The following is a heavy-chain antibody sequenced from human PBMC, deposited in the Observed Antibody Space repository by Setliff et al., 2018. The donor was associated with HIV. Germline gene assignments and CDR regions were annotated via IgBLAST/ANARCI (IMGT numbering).Heavy chain of an antibody. CDR1: GGTFSSYA. Sequence: VASVKVSCKASGGTFSSYAISWVRQAPGQGLEWMGGIIPIFGTANYAQKFQGRVTITTDESTSTAYMELSSLRSDDTAIYYCAKPFGSDGSRQLDSWGQGTLVTVSS. CDR3: AKPFGSDGSRQLDS. D-gene: IGHD2-15*01. J-gene: IGHJ4*02. V-gene: IGHV1-69*05. CDR2: IIPIFGTA.